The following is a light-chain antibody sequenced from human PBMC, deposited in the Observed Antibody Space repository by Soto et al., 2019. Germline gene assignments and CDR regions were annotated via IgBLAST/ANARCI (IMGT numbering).Light chain of an antibody. CDR2: DAS. V-gene: IGKV1-5*01. Sequence: DIQMTQSRSTLSGSIGDRFSITCRSSQSISKWLAWHQQKPGKAPKLLIYDASTLQSGVPPRFSGSGSGTEFTLTIRSLQPDDIATYYCQQYSSYSAWTFGEGTKVDIK. J-gene: IGKJ1*01. CDR3: QQYSSYSAWT. CDR1: QSISKW.